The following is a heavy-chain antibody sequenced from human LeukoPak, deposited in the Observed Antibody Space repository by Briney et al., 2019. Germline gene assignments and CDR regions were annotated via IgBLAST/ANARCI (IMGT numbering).Heavy chain of an antibody. CDR2: TYFRSKWYN. CDR3: ARGAVAHYDS. CDR1: GDSVSTNSAA. V-gene: IGHV6-1*01. D-gene: IGHD6-19*01. J-gene: IGHJ4*02. Sequence: SQTLSLTCAISGDSVSTNSAAWNWIRQSPSRGLEWQGRTYFRSKWYNDYAVSVKSRITINPDTSRNQFSLHLNFVTPEDTAVYYCARGAVAHYDSWGQGTLVTVSS.